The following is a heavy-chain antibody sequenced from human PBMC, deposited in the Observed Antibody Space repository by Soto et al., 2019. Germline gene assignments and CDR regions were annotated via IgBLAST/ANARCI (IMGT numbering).Heavy chain of an antibody. CDR2: IYSGGST. Sequence: EVQLVESGGGLVQPGGSLRLSCAASGFTVSSNYMSWVGQAPGKGLEWVSVIYSGGSTYYADSVKGRFTISRDNSKNTLYLQMNSLRAEDTAVYYCARANYYGSGSYYMDVWGKGTTVTVSS. CDR1: GFTVSSNY. J-gene: IGHJ6*03. CDR3: ARANYYGSGSYYMDV. V-gene: IGHV3-66*01. D-gene: IGHD3-10*01.